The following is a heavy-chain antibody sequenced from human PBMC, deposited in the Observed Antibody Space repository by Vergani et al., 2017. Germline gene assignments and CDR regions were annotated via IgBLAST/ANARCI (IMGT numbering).Heavy chain of an antibody. CDR3: ARKRAIELAGRMHYYYAIDV. D-gene: IGHD3-16*01. V-gene: IGHV4-39*01. CDR2: IYDNGNT. Sequence: QLQLQESGPGLVKPSETLSLTCAVSGVSIKSRSYYWGWIRQSPGKGLEWIGSIYDNGNTYYNPSLKSRVAISVDPSQNQVSLNLGSVTAADTAVYYCARKRAIELAGRMHYYYAIDVWGEGTTDTVSS. CDR1: GVSIKSRSYY. J-gene: IGHJ6*01.